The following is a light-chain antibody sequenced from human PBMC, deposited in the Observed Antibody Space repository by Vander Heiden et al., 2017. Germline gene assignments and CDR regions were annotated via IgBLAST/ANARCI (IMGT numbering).Light chain of an antibody. V-gene: IGKV3-20*01. J-gene: IGKJ5*01. CDR3: QQHGTSFT. CDR2: SAS. CDR1: QSVPNNY. Sequence: EIVLTQSPGTLSLSPGERATLSCRASQSVPNNYLAWYRQKPAQAPRLLIYSASRRAAGIPDRFSGSGSGTDFTSLSISRLEPEDFAVYSCQQHGTSFTFGQGTRLEIK.